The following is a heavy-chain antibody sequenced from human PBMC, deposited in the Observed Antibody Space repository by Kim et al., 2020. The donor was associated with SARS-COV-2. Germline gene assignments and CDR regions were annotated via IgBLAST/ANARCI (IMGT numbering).Heavy chain of an antibody. J-gene: IGHJ3*02. CDR2: ITIGGDGT. CDR3: ARDKAYAFDI. Sequence: GGSLRLSCGASGFTFSSFSFNWIRQAPGKGLEWISYITIGGDGTQYADSVRGRFTISRDNGHNLIYLQMNSLRHEDTALYYCARDKAYAFDIWGHGTMVTVSS. CDR1: GFTFSSFS. V-gene: IGHV3-48*02.